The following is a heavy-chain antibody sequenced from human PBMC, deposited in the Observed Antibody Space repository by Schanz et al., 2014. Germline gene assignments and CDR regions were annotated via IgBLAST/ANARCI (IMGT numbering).Heavy chain of an antibody. CDR3: ARDGVDAAAGGNY. V-gene: IGHV1-46*03. D-gene: IGHD6-13*01. CDR1: GYTFVSYS. J-gene: IGHJ4*02. CDR2: INPSGGST. Sequence: QVQLVQSGAEVKKPGASVKVSCKASGYTFVSYSMHWVRQAPGQGLEWMGMINPSGGSTTYAQKCQGRVTMTRDTSTSTVYMELSSLRSEDTAVYYCARDGVDAAAGGNYWGQGTLXTVAS.